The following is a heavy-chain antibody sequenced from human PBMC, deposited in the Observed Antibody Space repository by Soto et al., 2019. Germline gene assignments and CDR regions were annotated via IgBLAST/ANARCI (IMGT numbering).Heavy chain of an antibody. D-gene: IGHD2-15*01. CDR1: GASIKSRNYF. CDR2: IHSSGGT. V-gene: IGHV4-39*02. Sequence: SETLSLTCTVSGASIKSRNYFWGWIRQPPGKGLEFVGSIHSSGGTYYNPSLKSRVTVSVDLSNSHFSLSLKSLTATDTAVYYCGRLAEAATGHADFDFWGQGTLVTVSS. CDR3: GRLAEAATGHADFDF. J-gene: IGHJ4*02.